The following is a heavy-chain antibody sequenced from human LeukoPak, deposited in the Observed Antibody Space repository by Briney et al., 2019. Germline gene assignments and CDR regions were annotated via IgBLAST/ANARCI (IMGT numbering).Heavy chain of an antibody. V-gene: IGHV3-21*01. CDR2: ISPSTSYI. J-gene: IGHJ4*02. CDR1: GFNLSRYR. Sequence: GGSLSLSCAACGFNLSRYRMNWVRQAPGKGLEWCSSISPSTSYIYYGASVKGRFTIPSDNAKNSLYLQVPSLRAEDTPVYYCTRDPCSDYASDYWGQGTLVTVSS. D-gene: IGHD4-17*01. CDR3: TRDPCSDYASDY.